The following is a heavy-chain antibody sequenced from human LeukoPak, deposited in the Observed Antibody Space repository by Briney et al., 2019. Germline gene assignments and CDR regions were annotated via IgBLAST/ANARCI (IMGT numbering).Heavy chain of an antibody. J-gene: IGHJ3*02. CDR3: ARESTDSQI. CDR2: ISSSSSDI. CDR1: GFTFSSYS. V-gene: IGHV3-21*01. D-gene: IGHD2-15*01. Sequence: GGSLRLSCAASGFTFSSYSMNWARQAPGKGLEWVSSISSSSSDIYYADSVKGRFTISRDNAKNSLYLQMNSLRAEDTAVYYCARESTDSQIWGQGTMVTVSS.